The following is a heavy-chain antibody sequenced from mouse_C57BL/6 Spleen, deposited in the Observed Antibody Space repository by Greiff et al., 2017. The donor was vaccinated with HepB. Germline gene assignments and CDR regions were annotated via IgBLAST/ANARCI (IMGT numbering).Heavy chain of an antibody. V-gene: IGHV1-69*01. CDR1: GYTFTSYW. Sequence: QVQLQQPGAELVMPGASVKLSCKASGYTFTSYWMHWVKQRPGQGLEWIGEIDPSDSYTNYNQKFKGKSTLTVDKSSSTAYMQLSSLTSEDSAVYYCARKGLRRYFDYWGQGTTLTVSS. CDR2: IDPSDSYT. D-gene: IGHD2-2*01. J-gene: IGHJ2*01. CDR3: ARKGLRRYFDY.